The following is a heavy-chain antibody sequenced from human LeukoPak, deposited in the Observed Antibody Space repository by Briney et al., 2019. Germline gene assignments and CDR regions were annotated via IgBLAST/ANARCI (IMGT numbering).Heavy chain of an antibody. CDR1: GYTFSSYG. Sequence: GASVKVSCKASGYTFSSYGISWVRQAPGQGLEWMGWISAYNGNTNYAQKRRGRVTMTTDTSTSTAYMEVRSLRSDDTAIYYCARQVDTSMALPDYWGQGTLVTVSS. CDR2: ISAYNGNT. D-gene: IGHD5-18*01. J-gene: IGHJ4*02. V-gene: IGHV1-18*01. CDR3: ARQVDTSMALPDY.